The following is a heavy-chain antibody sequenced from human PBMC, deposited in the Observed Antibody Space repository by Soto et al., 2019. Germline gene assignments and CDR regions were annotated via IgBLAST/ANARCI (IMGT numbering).Heavy chain of an antibody. V-gene: IGHV3-23*01. CDR2: ISGSGGST. CDR3: AKDLGAYCTNGVCYTVYYYYYYMDV. CDR1: GFTFSSYA. D-gene: IGHD2-8*01. Sequence: GGSLRLSCAASGFTFSSYAMSWVRQAPGKGLEWVSAISGSGGSTYYADSVKGRFTISRDNSKNTLYLQMNSLRAEDTAVYYCAKDLGAYCTNGVCYTVYYYYYYMDVWGKGTTVTVSS. J-gene: IGHJ6*03.